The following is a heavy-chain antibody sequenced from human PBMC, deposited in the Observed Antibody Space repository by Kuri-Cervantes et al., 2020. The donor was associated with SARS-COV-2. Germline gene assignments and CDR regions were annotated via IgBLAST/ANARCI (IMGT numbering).Heavy chain of an antibody. J-gene: IGHJ4*02. D-gene: IGHD6-13*01. CDR3: SSSLIYTFDY. CDR2: ISYDGSNK. Sequence: GESLKISCAASGFTFSSYAMHWVRQAPGKGLEWVAVISYDGSNKYYADSVKGRFTISRDNSKNTLYLQMNSLRAEDTAVYYCSSSLIYTFDYWGQGTLVTVSS. V-gene: IGHV3-30-3*01. CDR1: GFTFSSYA.